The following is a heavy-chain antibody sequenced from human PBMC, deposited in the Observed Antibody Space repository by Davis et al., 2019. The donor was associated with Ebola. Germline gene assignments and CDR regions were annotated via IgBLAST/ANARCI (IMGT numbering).Heavy chain of an antibody. CDR2: IYYSGST. D-gene: IGHD3-10*01. J-gene: IGHJ5*02. V-gene: IGHV4-31*03. CDR1: GGSISSGGYY. Sequence: PSETLSLTCTVSGGSISSGGYYWSWIRQHPGKGLEWIGYIYYSGSTYYNPSLKSRVTISVDTSKNQFSLKLSSVTAADTAVYYCARNTWFVDQARGYWFDPWGQGTLVTVSS. CDR3: ARNTWFVDQARGYWFDP.